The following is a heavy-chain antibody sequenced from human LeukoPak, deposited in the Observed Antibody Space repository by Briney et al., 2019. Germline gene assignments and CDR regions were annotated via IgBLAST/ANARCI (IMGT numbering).Heavy chain of an antibody. CDR1: GFTFSSYS. CDR3: AREPYDILTTFDY. V-gene: IGHV3-21*01. D-gene: IGHD3-9*01. Sequence: PGGSLRLSCAASGFTFSSYSMNWVRQAPGKGLEWVSSISSSSSYIYYADSVKGRFTISRDNAKNSLYLQMNSLRAEDTAVYYCAREPYDILTTFDYWGQGTLVTVSS. CDR2: ISSSSSYI. J-gene: IGHJ4*02.